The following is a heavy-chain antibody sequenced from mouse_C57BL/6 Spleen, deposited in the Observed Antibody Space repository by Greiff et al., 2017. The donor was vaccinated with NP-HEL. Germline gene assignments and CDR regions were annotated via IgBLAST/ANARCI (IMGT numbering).Heavy chain of an antibody. CDR2: IRLKSDNYAT. J-gene: IGHJ3*01. Sequence: EVMLVESGGGLVQPGGSMKLSCVASGFTFSNYWMNWVRQSPEKGLEWVAQIRLKSDNYATHYAESVKGRFTISRDDSKSSVYLQMNNLRAEDTGIYYCTPWEPFAYWGQGTLVTVSA. CDR1: GFTFSNYW. CDR3: TPWEPFAY. V-gene: IGHV6-3*01. D-gene: IGHD4-1*01.